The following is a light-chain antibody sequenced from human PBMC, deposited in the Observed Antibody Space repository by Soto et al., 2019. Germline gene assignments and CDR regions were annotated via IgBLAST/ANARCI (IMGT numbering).Light chain of an antibody. CDR3: SSYAGPSIPVV. CDR2: DVS. V-gene: IGLV2-8*01. CDR1: SSDVGGYNF. Sequence: QSALTQPPSASGSPGQSVTISCTGSSSDVGGYNFVSWYQQHPGKAPKLMIYDVSERPSGVPDRFSGSKSGNTASLTVSGIQADDEADYYRSSYAGPSIPVVFGGGTKVTVL. J-gene: IGLJ2*01.